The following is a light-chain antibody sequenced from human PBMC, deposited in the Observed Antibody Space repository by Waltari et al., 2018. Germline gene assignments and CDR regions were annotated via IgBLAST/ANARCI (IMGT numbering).Light chain of an antibody. CDR1: QHINSF. J-gene: IGKJ1*01. CDR3: QQSYSTWT. Sequence: DIQMTQSPSSLSASVGDRVTITCRASQHINSFLNWYHQKPGRAPKLLIYAASSLHSGVPSRFSGSGSGTDYTLTISSLQPEDFATYYCQQSYSTWTSGQGTKVEIK. CDR2: AAS. V-gene: IGKV1-39*01.